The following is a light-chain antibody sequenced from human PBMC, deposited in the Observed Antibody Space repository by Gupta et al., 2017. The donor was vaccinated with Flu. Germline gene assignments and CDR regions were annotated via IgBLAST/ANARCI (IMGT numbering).Light chain of an antibody. Sequence: PSTQSASVGDRVTITFLASQSISSWLAWYQQKPGKAPKLLIYKASRGESGVPSRFSGSGSGTEFTLTISSLQPDDFATYYCQHYNSYSGTFGHGTKVEIK. J-gene: IGKJ1*01. CDR1: QSISSW. CDR3: QHYNSYSGT. CDR2: KAS. V-gene: IGKV1-5*03.